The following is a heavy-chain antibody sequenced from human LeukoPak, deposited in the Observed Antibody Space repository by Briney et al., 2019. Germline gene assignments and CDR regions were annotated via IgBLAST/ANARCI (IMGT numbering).Heavy chain of an antibody. J-gene: IGHJ3*02. CDR3: ARDRYTYYYYSSGHFRAFDI. CDR2: IYYSGST. V-gene: IGHV4-31*03. CDR1: GGSISSGGYY. D-gene: IGHD3-22*01. Sequence: KPSETLSLTCTVSGGSISSGGYYWSRIPQHQGKGLEWIVYIYYSGSTYYNPSLKSRVTTSVNTYKNQFSLKLSPMTAAATALYSCARDRYTYYYYSSGHFRAFDIWGQGTMVTVSS.